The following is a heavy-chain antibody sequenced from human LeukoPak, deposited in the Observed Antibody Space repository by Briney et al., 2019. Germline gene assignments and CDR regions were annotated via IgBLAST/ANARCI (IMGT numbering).Heavy chain of an antibody. J-gene: IGHJ5*02. D-gene: IGHD3-22*01. Sequence: GRSLRLSCAASGFTFSSYWMSWVRQAPGKGLEWVANIKQDGSEKYYVDSVKGRFTIYRDNSKNSLYLQMNSLRVEDTAFYYCARDDLLHRNWFDPWGQGTLVTVSS. CDR2: IKQDGSEK. CDR1: GFTFSSYW. V-gene: IGHV3-7*03. CDR3: ARDDLLHRNWFDP.